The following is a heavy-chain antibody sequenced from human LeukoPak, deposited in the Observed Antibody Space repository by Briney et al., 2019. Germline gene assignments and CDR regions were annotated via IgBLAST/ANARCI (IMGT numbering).Heavy chain of an antibody. CDR2: ISGSGGST. J-gene: IGHJ5*02. CDR1: GFTFSSYA. Sequence: GGSLRLSCAASGFTFSSYAMSWVRQAPGKGLEWVSAISGSGGSTYYADSVKGRFTISRDNSKNAQYLQMNSLRAEDTAVYYYAKMGYCSGGSCYSPWFDPWGQGTLVTVSS. CDR3: AKMGYCSGGSCYSPWFDP. V-gene: IGHV3-23*01. D-gene: IGHD2-15*01.